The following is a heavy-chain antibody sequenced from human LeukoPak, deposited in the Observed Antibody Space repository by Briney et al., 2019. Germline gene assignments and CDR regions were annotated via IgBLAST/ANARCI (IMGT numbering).Heavy chain of an antibody. J-gene: IGHJ4*02. CDR2: ISDDGTIQ. V-gene: IGHV3-30-3*01. CDR3: ARSLGGGVEMATVRLFDY. CDR1: GFSFNTYA. D-gene: IGHD5-24*01. Sequence: PGGSLRLSCDASGFSFNTYAMHWVRQAPGKGLEWVAVISDDGTIQYYADSVRGRFTISRDNSKNRLYLQMDGLGTDDTAVYYCARSLGGGVEMATVRLFDYWGQGTLVTVSS.